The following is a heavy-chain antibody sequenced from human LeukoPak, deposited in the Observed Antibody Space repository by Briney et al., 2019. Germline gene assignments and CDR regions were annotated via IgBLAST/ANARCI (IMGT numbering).Heavy chain of an antibody. Sequence: ASVKVSCKASGYTFTSYYMHWVRQAPGQGLEWVGIINPSGGSTSYAQKFQGRVTMTRDMSTSTVYMELSSLRSEDTAVYYCAREGSRDFWSGYYDTPNWFDPWGQGTLVTVSS. J-gene: IGHJ5*02. CDR1: GYTFTSYY. D-gene: IGHD3-3*01. CDR3: AREGSRDFWSGYYDTPNWFDP. CDR2: INPSGGST. V-gene: IGHV1-46*01.